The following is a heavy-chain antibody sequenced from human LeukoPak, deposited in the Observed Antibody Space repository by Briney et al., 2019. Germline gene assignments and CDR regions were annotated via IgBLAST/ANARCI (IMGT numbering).Heavy chain of an antibody. CDR1: DDSAYSSGFY. CDR2: FNHGGNT. J-gene: IGHJ4*02. Sequence: SETLSLTCSVSDDSAYSSGFYWGWIRQPPGKGLEWIGSFNHGGNTYYNPSLKSRVTISGDTYKKQFSLKLSSVTAADTAVYYCATDRDLRWFYFWGQGTLVTVSS. V-gene: IGHV4-39*07. D-gene: IGHD2-21*01. CDR3: ATDRDLRWFYF.